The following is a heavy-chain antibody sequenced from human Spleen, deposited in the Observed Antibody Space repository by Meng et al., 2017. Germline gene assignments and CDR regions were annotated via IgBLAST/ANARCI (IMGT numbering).Heavy chain of an antibody. CDR1: GDSITNHNW. V-gene: IGHV4-4*02. J-gene: IGHJ4*02. Sequence: QVQLRESGPALVKPSETLSLTCAVSGDSITNHNWWAWVRQPPGKGLEWIGEINDSGTTKYNPSLKSRVTISLDTSKNQFSLNLSSVTAADTAVFYCAGGGSLPMVLSYWGQGSLVTVSS. CDR2: INDSGTT. CDR3: AGGGSLPMVLSY. D-gene: IGHD3-10*01.